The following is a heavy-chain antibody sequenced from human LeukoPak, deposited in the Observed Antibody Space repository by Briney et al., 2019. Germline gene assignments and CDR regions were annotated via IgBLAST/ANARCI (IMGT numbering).Heavy chain of an antibody. CDR1: GYPFTSYE. V-gene: IGHV1-8*03. J-gene: IGHJ6*03. D-gene: IGHD3-3*01. Sequence: ASVKVSCKASGYPFTSYEINWLRQATGQGLEWRGWINPNRGNTGYAQKFQGRVTINRNTSTSTAYMELSSVRSEDTAVYYCARRLAFQFLVWSVATGYYSYYMDAWGKGTTVTVSS. CDR2: INPNRGNT. CDR3: ARRLAFQFLVWSVATGYYSYYMDA.